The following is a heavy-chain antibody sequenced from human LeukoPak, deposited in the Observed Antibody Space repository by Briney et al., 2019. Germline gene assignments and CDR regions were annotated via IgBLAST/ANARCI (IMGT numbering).Heavy chain of an antibody. J-gene: IGHJ4*02. CDR2: FDPEDGET. Sequence: GASVKVSCKVSGYTLTELSMHWVRQAPGKGLEWTGGFDPEDGETIYAQKFQGRVTMTEDTSTDTAYMELSSLRSEDTAVYYCATEVTMVRGVIITLTYWGQGTLVTVSS. CDR3: ATEVTMVRGVIITLTY. D-gene: IGHD3-10*01. V-gene: IGHV1-24*01. CDR1: GYTLTELS.